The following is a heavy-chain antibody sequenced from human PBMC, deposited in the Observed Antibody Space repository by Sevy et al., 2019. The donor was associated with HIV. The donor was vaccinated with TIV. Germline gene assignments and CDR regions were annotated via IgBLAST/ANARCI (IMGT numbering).Heavy chain of an antibody. CDR3: ARERPYDGYNLYFFDY. V-gene: IGHV3-21*01. J-gene: IGHJ4*02. Sequence: GSLRLSCAASGFTFSTYSMNWVRQAPGKGLEWVSSISSSGSYIYSADSLKGRFTISRDNAKNSLYLQMNSLRAEDTAVYFCARERPYDGYNLYFFDYWGQGTLVTVSS. D-gene: IGHD5-12*01. CDR1: GFTFSTYS. CDR2: ISSSGSYI.